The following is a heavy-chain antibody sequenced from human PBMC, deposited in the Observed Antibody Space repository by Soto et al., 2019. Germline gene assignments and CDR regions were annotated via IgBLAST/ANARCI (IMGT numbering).Heavy chain of an antibody. V-gene: IGHV3-74*01. CDR3: ASGGSSLNFAS. Sequence: EVQLVESGGGLVQPGGSLRLSCAASGFTFRSYWMQWVRQAPGKGLVWVSGINSDGSSTSYADSVKGRFTISRDNAKNTLYLQMNSLRAEDTAVYYCASGGSSLNFASWGKGTLVTVSS. J-gene: IGHJ4*02. D-gene: IGHD6-6*01. CDR1: GFTFRSYW. CDR2: INSDGSST.